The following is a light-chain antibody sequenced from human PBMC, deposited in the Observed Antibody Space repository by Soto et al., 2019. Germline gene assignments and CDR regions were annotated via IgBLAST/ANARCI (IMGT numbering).Light chain of an antibody. J-gene: IGLJ2*01. V-gene: IGLV2-14*03. Sequence: QSALTQPASVSESPGQSITISCTGTSSDIGGYIYVSWYQHHPGKAPKLLIYDVSNRPSGVSNRFSGSKSGNTASLTISGLQVEDEADYFCSTYTSSRTRFGGGTKLTVL. CDR1: SSDIGGYIY. CDR2: DVS. CDR3: STYTSSRTR.